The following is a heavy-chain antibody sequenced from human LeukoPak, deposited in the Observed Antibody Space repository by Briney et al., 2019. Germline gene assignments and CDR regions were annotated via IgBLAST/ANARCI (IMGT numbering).Heavy chain of an antibody. CDR3: ARGRWFGELLSEYFQH. CDR1: GFTFSSYG. D-gene: IGHD3-10*01. CDR2: VWYDGSNK. J-gene: IGHJ1*01. V-gene: IGHV3-33*01. Sequence: GRSLRLSCAASGFTFSSYGMHGVRQAPGKGLEGVAVVWYDGSNKYYADSVKGRFTISRDNSKNTLYLQMNSLRAEDTAVYYCARGRWFGELLSEYFQHWGQGTLVTVSS.